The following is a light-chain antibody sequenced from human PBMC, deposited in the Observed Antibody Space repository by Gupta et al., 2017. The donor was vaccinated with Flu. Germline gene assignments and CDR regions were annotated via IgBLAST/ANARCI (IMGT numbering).Light chain of an antibody. CDR3: QVWDSSSDPVV. J-gene: IGLJ2*01. V-gene: IGLV3-21*02. CDR2: DDS. CDR1: KIGSKS. Sequence: SSVLTQPPSVSVAQGQTARITCGGNKIGSKSVHWYQQKPGQAPVLVVYDDSDRPSGIPERFSGSNSGNTATLTISRVEAGDEADYYCQVWDSSSDPVVFGGGTKLTVL.